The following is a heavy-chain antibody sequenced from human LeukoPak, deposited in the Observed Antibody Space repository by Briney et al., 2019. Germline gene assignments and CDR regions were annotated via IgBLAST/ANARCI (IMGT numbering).Heavy chain of an antibody. V-gene: IGHV3-23*01. Sequence: PGGSLRLSCAASGFTFSSYSMNWVRQAPGKGLEWVSSITGSGGSAYYVDSVKGRFTISRDNSKNTLYLQMNSLRVEDTAVYYCANGKSEYSSGWPRGTLWGQGTLVTVSS. CDR3: ANGKSEYSSGWPRGTL. J-gene: IGHJ4*02. CDR2: ITGSGGSA. CDR1: GFTFSSYS. D-gene: IGHD6-19*01.